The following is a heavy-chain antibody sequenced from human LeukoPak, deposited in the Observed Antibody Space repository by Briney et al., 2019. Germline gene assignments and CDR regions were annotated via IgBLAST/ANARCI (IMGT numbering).Heavy chain of an antibody. J-gene: IGHJ6*03. CDR1: GGSISTSNYY. CDR2: IFYSGST. CDR3: ARGNGTPDYYYYYMDV. V-gene: IGHV4-39*07. Sequence: PSETLSLTCTVSGGSISTSNYYWGWIRQPPGKGLEWIGNIFYSGSTYYSPSLRSRVTISVDTSKNQFSLKLSSVTAADTAVYYCARGNGTPDYYYYYMDVWGKGTTVTISS. D-gene: IGHD1-1*01.